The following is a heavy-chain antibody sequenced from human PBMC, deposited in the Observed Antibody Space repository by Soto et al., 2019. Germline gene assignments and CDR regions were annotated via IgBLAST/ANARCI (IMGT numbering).Heavy chain of an antibody. J-gene: IGHJ5*02. CDR2: ISYDGSNK. D-gene: IGHD2-15*01. CDR3: ARGRYCSGGTCYSRRFDP. CDR1: GFTFRSYA. V-gene: IGHV3-30*04. Sequence: QVQVVESGGGVVQPGRSLRLSCAASGFTFRSYAIHWVRQAPGKGLEWVAVISYDGSNKYYADSVKGRFIITRDNSNNTLFLQMNRLRHEDTAVYYCARGRYCSGGTCYSRRFDPWGQGTLVTVSS.